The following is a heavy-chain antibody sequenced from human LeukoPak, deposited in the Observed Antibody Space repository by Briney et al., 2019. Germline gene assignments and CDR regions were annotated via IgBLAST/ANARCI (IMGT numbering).Heavy chain of an antibody. CDR3: AKDHDSTGLYQDRDY. D-gene: IGHD6-19*01. CDR2: ISTSGNT. CDR1: GFTFITYA. V-gene: IGHV3-23*01. J-gene: IGHJ4*02. Sequence: PGGSLRLSCAASGFTFITYAMIWVRQAPGKGLEWVSTISTSGNTHYADSVKGRFIISRDNSKNTLYLQMNSLRAEDTAIYFCAKDHDSTGLYQDRDYWGQGTLVTISA.